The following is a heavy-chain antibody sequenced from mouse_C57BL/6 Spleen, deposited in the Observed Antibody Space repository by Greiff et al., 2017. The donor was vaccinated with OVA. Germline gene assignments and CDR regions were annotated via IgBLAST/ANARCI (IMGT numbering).Heavy chain of an antibody. J-gene: IGHJ2*01. Sequence: VQLKESGPELVKPGASVKISCKASGYTFTDYYMNWVKQSHGKSLEWIGDINPNNGGTRYNEKFKGKATLTVDKSSSTAYMELRGLTSEDSAVYYCARGPYLEGYWGQGTTLTVSS. V-gene: IGHV1-26*01. CDR2: INPNNGGT. CDR1: GYTFTDYY. D-gene: IGHD5-1*01. CDR3: ARGPYLEGY.